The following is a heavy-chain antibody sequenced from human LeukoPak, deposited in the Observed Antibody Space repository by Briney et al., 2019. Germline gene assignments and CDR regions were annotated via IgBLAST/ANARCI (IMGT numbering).Heavy chain of an antibody. D-gene: IGHD4-17*01. V-gene: IGHV1-18*01. CDR3: ARCGAAVTTHFSH. CDR2: ISASDGTT. J-gene: IGHJ4*02. Sequence: GASVQVSCKASGYSFSIYGIPWARQAPGQGLEYLGWISASDGTTNYAQKVQDRVTMTTDTSTSTAYLELRSLRSEDTAVYYCARCGAAVTTHFSHWGQGTLVTVSS. CDR1: GYSFSIYG.